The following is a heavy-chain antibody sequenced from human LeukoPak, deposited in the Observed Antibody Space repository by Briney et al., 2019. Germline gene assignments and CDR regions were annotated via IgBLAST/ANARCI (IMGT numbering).Heavy chain of an antibody. D-gene: IGHD3-10*01. CDR1: GFTFSMAW. CDR3: TTEASGALDP. Sequence: GGSLRLSCAASGFTFSMAWMSWVRQAPGKGLEWVGRIKCKNDGGTTDYAAPVKGRFTISRDDSKNTLYLQMNSLKTEDAAVYYCTTEASGALDPWGQGTLVTVSS. J-gene: IGHJ5*02. V-gene: IGHV3-15*01. CDR2: IKCKNDGGTT.